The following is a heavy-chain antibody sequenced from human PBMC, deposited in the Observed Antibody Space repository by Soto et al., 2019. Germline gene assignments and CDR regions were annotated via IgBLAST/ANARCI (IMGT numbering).Heavy chain of an antibody. CDR2: IYYSGST. D-gene: IGHD3-3*01. V-gene: IGHV4-59*01. CDR1: GVSTSGFY. CDR3: ARGHLWLED. Sequence: QVQLQGSGPGLVRPSETLSLTCAVSGVSTSGFYWSWIRQPPGKGLEYIGYIYYSGSTYYNPSLKSRVTVSLDSSKNQFSLKLTSVTAADTAIYYCARGHLWLEDWGQGTLVIVSS. J-gene: IGHJ4*02.